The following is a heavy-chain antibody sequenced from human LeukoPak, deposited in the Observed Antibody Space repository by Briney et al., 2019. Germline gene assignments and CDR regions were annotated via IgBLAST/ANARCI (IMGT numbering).Heavy chain of an antibody. J-gene: IGHJ5*02. Sequence: ASVTVSFKASGYTFTSYDINWVRQAPGQGLEWMGWMNPNSGNTGYAQKFQGRVTMTRNTSISTAYMELSSLRSEDTAVYYCARGYDYGEPRLRFDPWGQGTLVTVSS. V-gene: IGHV1-8*01. D-gene: IGHD4-17*01. CDR1: GYTFTSYD. CDR2: MNPNSGNT. CDR3: ARGYDYGEPRLRFDP.